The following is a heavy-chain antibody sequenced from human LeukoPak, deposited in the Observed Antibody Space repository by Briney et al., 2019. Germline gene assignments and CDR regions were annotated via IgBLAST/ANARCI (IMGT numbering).Heavy chain of an antibody. V-gene: IGHV3-9*01. J-gene: IGHJ2*01. CDR1: GFNFDDYA. CDR3: TRRAARWQFDL. CDR2: INWKTGNG. Sequence: GGSLRLSCAVSGFNFDDYAMHWVRQAPGRGLEWVSGINWKTGNGIYADSVKGRFTISRDNAKNSLYLQMSSLRAEDTALYYCTRRAARWQFDLWGRGTLLTVTS. D-gene: IGHD5-24*01.